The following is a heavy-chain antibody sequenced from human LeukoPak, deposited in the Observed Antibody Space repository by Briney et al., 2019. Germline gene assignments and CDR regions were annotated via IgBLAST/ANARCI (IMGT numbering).Heavy chain of an antibody. Sequence: ASVKVSCKASGYTFTSYGISWVRQAPGQGLEWMGWISAYNGNTNYAQKLQGRVTMTTDTPTSTAYMELRSLRSDDTAVYYCARYCSGGSCYPDDWFDPWGQGTLVTVSS. CDR1: GYTFTSYG. CDR2: ISAYNGNT. D-gene: IGHD2-15*01. V-gene: IGHV1-18*04. J-gene: IGHJ5*02. CDR3: ARYCSGGSCYPDDWFDP.